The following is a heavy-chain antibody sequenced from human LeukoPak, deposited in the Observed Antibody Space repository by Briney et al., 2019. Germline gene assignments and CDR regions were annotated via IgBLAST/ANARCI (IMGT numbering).Heavy chain of an antibody. J-gene: IGHJ6*03. CDR3: AKDRVSMVRGVYYYYYYMDV. CDR1: GFTFSSYG. V-gene: IGHV3-30*02. D-gene: IGHD3-10*01. Sequence: AGGSLRLSCAASGFTFSSYGMHWVRQAPGKGLEWVTFIRYDGSNKYYADSVKGRFTISRDNSKNTLYLQMNSLRPEDTAVYCCAKDRVSMVRGVYYYYYYMDVWGKGTTVTVSS. CDR2: IRYDGSNK.